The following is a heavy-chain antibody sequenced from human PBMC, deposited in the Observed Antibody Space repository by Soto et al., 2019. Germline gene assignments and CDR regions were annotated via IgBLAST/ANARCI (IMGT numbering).Heavy chain of an antibody. V-gene: IGHV3-23*01. D-gene: IGHD6-19*01. Sequence: EVQLLESGGGLVQPGGSLRLSCAASGFTFSSYAMSWVRQTPGKGLEWVSGISGGGGNTYYADSVTGRFTISRDNSRNTLYLQVNSLRAADTAIYYCAKDRGAGGRFSGIAVAGIPSWGQGTLVTVSS. CDR3: AKDRGAGGRFSGIAVAGIPS. J-gene: IGHJ5*02. CDR2: ISGGGGNT. CDR1: GFTFSSYA.